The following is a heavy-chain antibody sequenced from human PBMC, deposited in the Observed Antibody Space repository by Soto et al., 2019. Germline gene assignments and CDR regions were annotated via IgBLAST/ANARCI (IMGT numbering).Heavy chain of an antibody. CDR1: GYSFTSYW. Sequence: PGESLNISCKGSGYSFTSYWIDWVRQMPGKGLEWMGRIDPSDSYTNYSPSFQGHVTISADKSISTAYLQWSSLKASDTAMYYCARTSMQSRGYSYGHGGMDVWGQGTTVTVSS. V-gene: IGHV5-10-1*01. D-gene: IGHD5-18*01. CDR2: IDPSDSYT. CDR3: ARTSMQSRGYSYGHGGMDV. J-gene: IGHJ6*02.